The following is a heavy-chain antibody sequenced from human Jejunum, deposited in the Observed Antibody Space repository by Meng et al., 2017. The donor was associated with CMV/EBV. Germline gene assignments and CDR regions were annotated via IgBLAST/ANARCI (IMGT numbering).Heavy chain of an antibody. D-gene: IGHD2-2*01. J-gene: IGHJ3*02. V-gene: IGHV3-23*01. CDR2: INGGGGST. CDR3: ARDGGYSSRTSWYAAFDM. Sequence: SSYAMSWFRQAPGKGLEWVSSINGGGGSTYYADSVKGRFTITRDNSKSTLYVQMNSLRAEDTAMYYCARDGGYSSRTSWYAAFDMWGQGTMGTVS. CDR1: SSYA.